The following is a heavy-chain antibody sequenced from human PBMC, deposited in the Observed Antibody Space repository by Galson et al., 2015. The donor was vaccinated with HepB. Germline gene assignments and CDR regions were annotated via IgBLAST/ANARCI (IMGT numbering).Heavy chain of an antibody. CDR1: GFTFGSYA. Sequence: SLRLSCAASGFTFGSYAMSWVRQAPGKGLECVSTISASSGSTNYADSVKGRFTIYRDNAKNTLYLQMDSLRAEDTAVYYCVKDPKYYYDSSGYSYGPPPAQRSWGHGTLVTVSS. CDR2: ISASSGST. CDR3: VKDPKYYYDSSGYSYGPPPAQRS. D-gene: IGHD3-22*01. V-gene: IGHV3-23*01. J-gene: IGHJ4*01.